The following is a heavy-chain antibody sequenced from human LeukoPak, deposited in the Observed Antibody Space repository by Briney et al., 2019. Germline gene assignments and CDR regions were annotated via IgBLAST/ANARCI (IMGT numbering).Heavy chain of an antibody. CDR1: GFTFSSYA. Sequence: GGSLRLSCAASGFTFSSYAMHWVRQAPGKGLEWEAVISYDGSNKYYADSVKGRFTISRDNSKNTLYLQMNSLRVEDTAVYYCTVFGDSNHWGQGTLVTVSS. V-gene: IGHV3-30-3*01. D-gene: IGHD4-17*01. CDR2: ISYDGSNK. J-gene: IGHJ5*02. CDR3: TVFGDSNH.